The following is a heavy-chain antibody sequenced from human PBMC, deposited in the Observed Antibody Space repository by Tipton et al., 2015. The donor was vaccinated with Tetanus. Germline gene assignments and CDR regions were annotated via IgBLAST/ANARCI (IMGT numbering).Heavy chain of an antibody. Sequence: SLRLSCAASGFTFNTFWMHWVRQAPGKGLEWVSHINRDGSSTNYADSEKGRFTISRDNARNTLYLEMNSLTAEDTAVYYCARDGAGSSASYFDPWGQGMPVPVPS. V-gene: IGHV3-74*01. D-gene: IGHD6-19*01. CDR1: GFTFNTFW. CDR3: ARDGAGSSASYFDP. CDR2: INRDGSST. J-gene: IGHJ5*02.